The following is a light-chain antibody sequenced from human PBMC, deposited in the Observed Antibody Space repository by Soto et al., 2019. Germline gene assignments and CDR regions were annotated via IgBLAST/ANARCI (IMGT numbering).Light chain of an antibody. CDR2: DAS. Sequence: EIVLTQSPATLSLSPGETATLSCRASRSVDSHLAWYQHKPGQTPRLLIYDASTRATDIPARFSGSGSGTDFTLTISSLEPEDFAVYYCQQRSNWPTFGQGTRLEIK. V-gene: IGKV3-11*01. CDR1: RSVDSH. J-gene: IGKJ5*01. CDR3: QQRSNWPT.